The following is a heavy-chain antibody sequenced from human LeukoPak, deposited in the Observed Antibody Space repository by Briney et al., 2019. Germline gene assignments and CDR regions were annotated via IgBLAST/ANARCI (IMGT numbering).Heavy chain of an antibody. CDR2: INHSGST. CDR3: ARHEGNDFWSGYSYYYYMDV. V-gene: IGHV4-34*01. Sequence: SETLSLTCAVYGGSFSGYYWSWIRQPPGKGLEWIGEINHSGSTNYNPSLKSRVTISVDTSKNQFSLKLSSVTAADTAVYYCARHEGNDFWSGYSYYYYMDVWGKGTTVTVSS. J-gene: IGHJ6*03. D-gene: IGHD3-3*01. CDR1: GGSFSGYY.